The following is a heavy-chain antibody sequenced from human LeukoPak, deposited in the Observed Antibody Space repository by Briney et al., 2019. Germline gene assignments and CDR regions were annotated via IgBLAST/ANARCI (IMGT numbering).Heavy chain of an antibody. CDR1: GYTFTSYD. Sequence: ASVKVSCKASGYTFTSYDINWVRQATGQGLEWMGWMNPNSGNTGYAQKFQGRITITRNTSISTAYMELSSLRSEDTAVYYCARESSRMGDFDYWGQGTLVTVSS. J-gene: IGHJ4*02. D-gene: IGHD3-16*01. CDR2: MNPNSGNT. CDR3: ARESSRMGDFDY. V-gene: IGHV1-8*03.